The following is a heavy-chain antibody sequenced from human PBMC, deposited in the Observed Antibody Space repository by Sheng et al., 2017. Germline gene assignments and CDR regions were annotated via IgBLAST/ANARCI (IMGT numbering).Heavy chain of an antibody. CDR3: AKDHLPTTVTTVSA. V-gene: IGHV3-30*18. CDR1: GFSFSSYG. D-gene: IGHD4-17*01. Sequence: QVQLVESGGGVVQPGRSLRLSCAASGFSFSSYGMHWVRQAPGKGLEWVAVISYDGSNEYYADSVKGRFTISRDNSRDTLYLHMSSLRAEDTAVYYCAKDHLPTTVTTVSAWGQGTLVTVSS. J-gene: IGHJ5*02. CDR2: ISYDGSNE.